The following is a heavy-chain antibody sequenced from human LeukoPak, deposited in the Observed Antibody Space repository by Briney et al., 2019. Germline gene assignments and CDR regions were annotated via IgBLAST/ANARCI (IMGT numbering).Heavy chain of an antibody. J-gene: IGHJ4*02. D-gene: IGHD1-1*01. CDR1: GFPFSSYW. V-gene: IGHV3-7*01. CDR3: ARLTGTTSFDY. Sequence: GGSLRLSCAASGFPFSSYWMSWVRQAPGKGLEWVANIKQDGSDKYYVDSVKGRFSISRDNAKNSLYLQLNSLRADDTAVYYCARLTGTTSFDYWGQRTLVTVTS. CDR2: IKQDGSDK.